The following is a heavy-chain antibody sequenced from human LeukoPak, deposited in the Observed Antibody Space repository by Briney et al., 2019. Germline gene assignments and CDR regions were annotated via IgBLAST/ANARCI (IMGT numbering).Heavy chain of an antibody. J-gene: IGHJ4*02. CDR3: ARDGVAVAAWGY. CDR1: RGSFSGY. V-gene: IGHV4-34*01. CDR2: IHHSGST. D-gene: IGHD6-19*01. Sequence: SETLSLTCAVYRGSFSGYWSWIRQPPGKGLEWIGEIHHSGSTNYNPSLKSRVTISVDTSKNQFSLNLSSVTAADTAVYYCARDGVAVAAWGYWGQGTLVTVSS.